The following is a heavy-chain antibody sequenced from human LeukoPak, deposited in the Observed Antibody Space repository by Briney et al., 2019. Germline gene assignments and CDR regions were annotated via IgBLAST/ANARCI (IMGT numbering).Heavy chain of an antibody. V-gene: IGHV3-74*01. CDR3: VSFYEAY. Sequence: GSLRLSCVASGNYWMHWVRQAPGKGLVWVSHINSDGSWTSYADSVKGRFTISKDNAKNTVYLQMNNLRAEDTAVYYCVSFYEAYWGRGTLVTVSS. J-gene: IGHJ4*02. D-gene: IGHD2/OR15-2a*01. CDR1: GNYW. CDR2: INSDGSWT.